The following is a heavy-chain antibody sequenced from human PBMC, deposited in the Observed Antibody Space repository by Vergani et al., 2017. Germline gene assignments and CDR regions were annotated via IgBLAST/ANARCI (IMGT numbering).Heavy chain of an antibody. CDR1: GDSISRGYY. CDR2: VFHSGSA. D-gene: IGHD3-16*01. J-gene: IGHJ3*02. CDR3: ARQFWVSQGVGAFET. V-gene: IGHV4-38-2*02. Sequence: QAQLQESGPRLVKPSETLSLTCSVSGDSISRGYYWGWIRQPPGKGLEWIATVFHSGSAYYNPSLRRRVTISVETSKNQFSLRLTTLTAADTAVYYCARQFWVSQGVGAFETWGRGTEVSVSS.